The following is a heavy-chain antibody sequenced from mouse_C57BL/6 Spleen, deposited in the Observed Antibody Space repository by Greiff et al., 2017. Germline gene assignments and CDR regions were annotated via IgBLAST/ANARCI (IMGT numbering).Heavy chain of an antibody. V-gene: IGHV1-72*01. D-gene: IGHD1-1*01. Sequence: VQLQQPGAELVKPGASVKLSCKASGYTFTSYWMHWVKQRPGRGLEWIGRIDPNSGGTKYNEKFKSKATLTVDKPSSTAYMQLSSLTSEDSAVYYCAKGSYYYGSSPYYAMDDWGQGTSVTVSS. CDR2: IDPNSGGT. J-gene: IGHJ4*01. CDR1: GYTFTSYW. CDR3: AKGSYYYGSSPYYAMDD.